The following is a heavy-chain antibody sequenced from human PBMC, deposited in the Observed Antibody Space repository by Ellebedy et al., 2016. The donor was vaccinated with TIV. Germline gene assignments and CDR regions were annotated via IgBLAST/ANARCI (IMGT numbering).Heavy chain of an antibody. CDR2: MNPDSGKT. D-gene: IGHD1-1*01. CDR3: ARGGTTGEKNWFDP. CDR1: GYSFATYG. J-gene: IGHJ5*02. V-gene: IGHV1-8*02. Sequence: ASVKVSCKASGYSFATYGVTWVRQASGQGLEWMGWMNPDSGKTGCAQKFQGRVTMTRNTSISTAYLEVNSLTSEDTAVYYCARGGTTGEKNWFDPWGQGTLVTVSS.